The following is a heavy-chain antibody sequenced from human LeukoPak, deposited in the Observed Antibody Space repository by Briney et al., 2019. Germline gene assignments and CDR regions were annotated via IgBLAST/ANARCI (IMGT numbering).Heavy chain of an antibody. D-gene: IGHD3-10*01. CDR1: GGSIGGYY. CDR3: ARRGVAAAATNFDY. J-gene: IGHJ4*02. V-gene: IGHV4-39*02. CDR2: IYYSGTP. Sequence: SETLSLTCTVSGGSIGGYYWGWIRQPPGKGLEWIGSIYYSGTPYYNPSLETRLTISVDTSKSHFSLKLSSVTAADTAVYYCARRGVAAAATNFDYWGQGTLVTVSS.